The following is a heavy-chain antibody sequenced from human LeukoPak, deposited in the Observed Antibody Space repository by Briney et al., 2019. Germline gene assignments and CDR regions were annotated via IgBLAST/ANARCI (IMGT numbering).Heavy chain of an antibody. Sequence: ASVKVSCKASGYTFTSYGISWVRQAPGQGLEWMGWISAYNGNTNYAQKLQGRVTMTTDTSTSTAYMELRSLRSDDTAVYYCARVDSERQHRTYYDSWSGYYSWFDPWGQGTLVTVSS. CDR1: GYTFTSYG. D-gene: IGHD3-3*01. CDR3: ARVDSERQHRTYYDSWSGYYSWFDP. J-gene: IGHJ5*02. V-gene: IGHV1-18*01. CDR2: ISAYNGNT.